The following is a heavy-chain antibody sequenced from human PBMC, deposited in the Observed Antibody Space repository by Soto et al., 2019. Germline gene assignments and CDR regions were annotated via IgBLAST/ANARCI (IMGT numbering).Heavy chain of an antibody. J-gene: IGHJ6*02. CDR3: TTDLILGPGYCSSTSCLYYYYGMDV. CDR1: GFTFSNAW. CDR2: IKSKTDGGTT. Sequence: PGGSLRLSCAASGFTFSNAWMSWVRQAPGKGLEWVGRIKSKTDGGTTDYAAPVKGRFTISRDDSKNTLYLQMNSLKTEDTAVYYCTTDLILGPGYCSSTSCLYYYYGMDVWGQGTTVTVS. D-gene: IGHD2-2*01. V-gene: IGHV3-15*01.